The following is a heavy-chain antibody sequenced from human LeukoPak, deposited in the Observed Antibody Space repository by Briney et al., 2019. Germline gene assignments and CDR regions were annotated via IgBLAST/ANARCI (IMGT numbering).Heavy chain of an antibody. Sequence: PSETLSLTCTVSGGSISSYYWSWIRQPPGKGLEWIGYIYYSGSTNYNPSLKSQVTISVDTSKNQFSLKLSSVTAADTAVYSCASSYDSSAYSPFDYWGQGTLVIVSS. CDR1: GGSISSYY. V-gene: IGHV4-59*08. J-gene: IGHJ4*02. CDR2: IYYSGST. D-gene: IGHD3-22*01. CDR3: ASSYDSSAYSPFDY.